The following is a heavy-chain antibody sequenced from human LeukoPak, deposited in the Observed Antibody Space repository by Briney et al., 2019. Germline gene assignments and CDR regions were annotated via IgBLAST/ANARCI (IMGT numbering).Heavy chain of an antibody. J-gene: IGHJ4*02. CDR3: ARAYCGGDCPPYYFDY. V-gene: IGHV3-11*03. CDR2: ISSRRSYT. D-gene: IGHD2-21*02. Sequence: GGALRLFRADSGHTLSDHYTSWAPHAPGKGREWGSYISSRRSYTNYADAVKGRFTISRDNATNSLYMQMNSLRAEETAVYYCARAYCGGDCPPYYFDYWGQGTLVTVSS. CDR1: GHTLSDHY.